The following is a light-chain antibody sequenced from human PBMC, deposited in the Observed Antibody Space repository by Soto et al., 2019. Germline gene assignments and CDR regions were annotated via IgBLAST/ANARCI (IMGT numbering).Light chain of an antibody. V-gene: IGLV2-14*01. Sequence: QSVLTQPASVSGSPGQSITISCTGTSSDVDNYKYVSWYQQHPGKAPKLMIYEVSNRPSGVSNRFSGSKSGNTASLTISGLQAEDETDYYCFSYTSSGTYVFGTGTKGTVL. CDR3: FSYTSSGTYV. CDR1: SSDVDNYKY. J-gene: IGLJ1*01. CDR2: EVS.